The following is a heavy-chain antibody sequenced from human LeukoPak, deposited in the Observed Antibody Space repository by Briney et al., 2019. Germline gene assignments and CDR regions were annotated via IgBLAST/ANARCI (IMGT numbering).Heavy chain of an antibody. Sequence: SETLSLTCTVSGGSISSGDYYWSWIRQPPGTGLEWIGYIYYSGSTYYNPSLKSRVTISVDTSKNQFSLKLSSVTAADTAVYYCARVNFWSGYYDPSSDWFDPWGQGTLVTVSS. CDR1: GGSISSGDYY. CDR2: IYYSGST. D-gene: IGHD3-3*01. V-gene: IGHV4-30-4*08. CDR3: ARVNFWSGYYDPSSDWFDP. J-gene: IGHJ5*02.